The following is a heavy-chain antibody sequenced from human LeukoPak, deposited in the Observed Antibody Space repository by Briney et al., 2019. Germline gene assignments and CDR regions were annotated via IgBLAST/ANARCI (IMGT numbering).Heavy chain of an antibody. CDR2: ISAYNGNT. Sequence: GASVKVSCKASVYTFTSYVISWVRQAPGQALERMGWISAYNGNTNYAQKLQGRVTMTTDTSTSRAYMELRSLRSDDTAVYYCARGGSSSSITGTTECVYWGQGTLVSVSS. CDR1: VYTFTSYV. D-gene: IGHD1-7*01. V-gene: IGHV1-18*01. CDR3: ARGGSSSSITGTTECVY. J-gene: IGHJ4*02.